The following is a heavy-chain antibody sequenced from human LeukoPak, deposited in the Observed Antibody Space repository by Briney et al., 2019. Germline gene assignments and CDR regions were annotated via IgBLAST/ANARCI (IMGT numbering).Heavy chain of an antibody. CDR3: ARGRYFDILTGYFDAFDI. CDR2: ISSSSSAI. CDR1: GFTFGDYA. D-gene: IGHD3-9*01. J-gene: IGHJ3*02. V-gene: IGHV3-48*04. Sequence: GGSLRLSCTASGFTFGDYAMSWFRQAPGRGLEWVSFISSSSSAIYYADSVKGRFTISRDNAKNSLYLQMNSLRAEDTAVYYCARGRYFDILTGYFDAFDIWGQGTMVTVSS.